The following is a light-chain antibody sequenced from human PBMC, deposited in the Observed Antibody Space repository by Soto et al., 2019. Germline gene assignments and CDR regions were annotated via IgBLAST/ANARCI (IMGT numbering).Light chain of an antibody. CDR1: RSLSSSY. V-gene: IGKV3-20*01. Sequence: EIVSTQSPGTLSLSPGERATLSCRASRSLSSSYVVWYQQKPGQATRLLIYAASRRATGIPDRFSGSGSATEYTLSISRLEPEDFAVYYCQQQGTFGQGTKLEIK. J-gene: IGKJ2*01. CDR3: QQQGT. CDR2: AAS.